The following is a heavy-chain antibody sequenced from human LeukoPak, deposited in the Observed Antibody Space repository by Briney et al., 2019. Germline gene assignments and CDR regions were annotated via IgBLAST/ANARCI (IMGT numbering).Heavy chain of an antibody. Sequence: GASVKVSCKASGYTFTGYYMHWVRQAPGQGLEWMGWINPNSGGTSYAQKFQGWVTMTRDTSISTAYMELSRLRSDDTAVYYCARGFGDPHGGNFDYWGQGTLVTVSS. D-gene: IGHD3-10*01. J-gene: IGHJ4*02. CDR1: GYTFTGYY. CDR2: INPNSGGT. V-gene: IGHV1-2*04. CDR3: ARGFGDPHGGNFDY.